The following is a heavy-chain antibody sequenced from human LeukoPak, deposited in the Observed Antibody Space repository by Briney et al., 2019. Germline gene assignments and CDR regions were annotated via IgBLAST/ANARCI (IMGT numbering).Heavy chain of an antibody. D-gene: IGHD3-22*01. V-gene: IGHV4-59*04. CDR2: IYYSGRT. Sequence: SETLSLTCTVSGGPISSYYWSWIRQPPGKGLEWIGTIYYSGRTYYSPSLKSRVTMSVDPSNNQFSLTLRSVTAADTAVYYCARRRYYDGSGYLEWGQGTLLSVSS. CDR3: ARRRYYDGSGYLE. J-gene: IGHJ1*01. CDR1: GGPISSYY.